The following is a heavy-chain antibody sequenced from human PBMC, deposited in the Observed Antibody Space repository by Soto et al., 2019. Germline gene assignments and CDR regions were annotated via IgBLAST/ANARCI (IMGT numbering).Heavy chain of an antibody. CDR2: IYNSGST. D-gene: IGHD3-22*01. V-gene: IGHV4-59*01. CDR1: GGSISSYH. Sequence: SETLSLTCTVSGGSISSYHWGWIRQPPGKGLEWIGYIYNSGSTKYNLSLKSRVTMSLDTSKSQFSLELSSVTAADTAVYYCARDNRDSRQDAAFDIWGQGTMVTVSS. CDR3: ARDNRDSRQDAAFDI. J-gene: IGHJ3*02.